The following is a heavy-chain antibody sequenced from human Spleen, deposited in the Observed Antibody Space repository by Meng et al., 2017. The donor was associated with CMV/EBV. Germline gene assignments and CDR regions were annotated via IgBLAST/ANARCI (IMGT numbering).Heavy chain of an antibody. CDR1: GESFSGYY. J-gene: IGHJ4*02. CDR3: AREDCSGGSCSYFDY. CDR2: INHSGST. Sequence: VQLQQWGAGLLKPSETLSLTCAVYGESFSGYYWSWIRQPPGKGLQWIGEINHSGSTNYNPSLKSRVTISVDTSKNQFSLKLSSVTAADTAVYYCAREDCSGGSCSYFDYWGRGTLVTVSS. D-gene: IGHD2-15*01. V-gene: IGHV4-34*02.